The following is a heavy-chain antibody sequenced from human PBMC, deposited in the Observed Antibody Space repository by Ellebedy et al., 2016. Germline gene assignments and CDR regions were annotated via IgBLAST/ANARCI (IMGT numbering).Heavy chain of an antibody. V-gene: IGHV1-3*01. J-gene: IGHJ6*02. Sequence: ASVKVSXKASGYTFTSYAMHWVRQAPGQRLEWMGWINAGNGNTKYSQKFQGRVTITRDTSASTAYMELSSLRSEDTAVYYCARDDGGGYGDYARTVNYYYYGMDVWGQGTTVTVSS. CDR1: GYTFTSYA. D-gene: IGHD4-17*01. CDR3: ARDDGGGYGDYARTVNYYYYGMDV. CDR2: INAGNGNT.